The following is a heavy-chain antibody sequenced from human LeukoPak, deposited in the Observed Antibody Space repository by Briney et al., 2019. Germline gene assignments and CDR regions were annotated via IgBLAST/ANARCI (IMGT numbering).Heavy chain of an antibody. D-gene: IGHD3-16*01. CDR1: GFTFSKYD. CDR3: AKWGSGY. J-gene: IGHJ4*02. V-gene: IGHV3-23*01. CDR2: INNSGGRT. Sequence: GGSLRLSCAASGFTFSKYDMSWVRQGPGKGPEWVSGINNSGGRTYYADSVKGRFTISRDNSKNTLYLQMNSLRAEDTAVYYCAKWGSGYWGQGTLVTVSS.